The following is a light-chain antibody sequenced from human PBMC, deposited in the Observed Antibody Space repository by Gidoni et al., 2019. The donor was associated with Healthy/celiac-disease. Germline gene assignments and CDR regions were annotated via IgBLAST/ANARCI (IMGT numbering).Light chain of an antibody. Sequence: QSVLTQPPSVSGAPGQRVTIPCTGSSSNIGAGYDVHWSQQLPGTAPTRLIYGNRNRPSGVPDRFSGSKSGTSASLAITGLQAEDEADYYCQSYGSSLSGSWVFGGGTKLTVL. CDR2: GNR. CDR3: QSYGSSLSGSWV. CDR1: SSNIGAGYD. J-gene: IGLJ3*02. V-gene: IGLV1-40*01.